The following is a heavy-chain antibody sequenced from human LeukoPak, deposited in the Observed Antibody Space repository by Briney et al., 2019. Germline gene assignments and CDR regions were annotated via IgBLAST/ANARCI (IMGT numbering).Heavy chain of an antibody. CDR1: GFTLHRYA. J-gene: IGHJ4*02. D-gene: IGHD3-10*01. CDR3: ARGRGGYYDY. Sequence: SGGSLTLSCAASGFTLHRYAMHWVRHAPEQGLEYVSGVNSNGGSTYYANSVKGRSTISRDNSKNTLYLQMGSLRAEDMAVYYCARGRGGYYDYWGQGTLVTVPS. V-gene: IGHV3-64*01. CDR2: VNSNGGST.